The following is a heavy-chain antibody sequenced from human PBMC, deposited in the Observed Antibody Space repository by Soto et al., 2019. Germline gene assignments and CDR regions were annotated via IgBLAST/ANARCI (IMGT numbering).Heavy chain of an antibody. V-gene: IGHV3-23*01. CDR3: AKDDYMGDTAMDNYFDY. D-gene: IGHD5-18*01. Sequence: GGSLRLSCAASGFTFSSYAMSWVRQAPGKGLEWVSAISGSGGSTYYADSVKGRFTISRDNSKNTLYLQMNSLRAEDTAVYYCAKDDYMGDTAMDNYFDYWGQGTLVTVSS. J-gene: IGHJ4*02. CDR2: ISGSGGST. CDR1: GFTFSSYA.